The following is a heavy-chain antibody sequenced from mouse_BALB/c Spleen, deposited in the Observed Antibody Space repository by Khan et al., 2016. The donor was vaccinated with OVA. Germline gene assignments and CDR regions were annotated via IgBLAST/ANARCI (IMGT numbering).Heavy chain of an antibody. CDR3: ARGRGNSRCAY. J-gene: IGHJ3*01. D-gene: IGHD4-1*02. V-gene: IGHV1S137*01. Sequence: QVQLQQSGAELVRPGVSVKISCKGSGYTFTDYAMHWVKQSHAKSLEWIGVISTYYGDADYNQKFKGKATMTVDKSSSTAYMELARLTSEDSAIYDCARGRGNSRCAYWGQGTLVTVSA. CDR1: GYTFTDYA. CDR2: ISTYYGDA.